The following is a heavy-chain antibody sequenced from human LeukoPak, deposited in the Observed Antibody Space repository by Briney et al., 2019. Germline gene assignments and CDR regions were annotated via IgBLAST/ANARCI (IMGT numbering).Heavy chain of an antibody. Sequence: PGGSLRLSCAAPGFTFSSYWMSWVRQAPGKGLEWVANIKQDGSEKYYVDSVKGRFTISRDNAKNSLYLQRNSLRAEDTAVYYCARDGEYYDFWSGYSVDYWGQGTLVTVSS. CDR2: IKQDGSEK. D-gene: IGHD3-3*01. CDR3: ARDGEYYDFWSGYSVDY. V-gene: IGHV3-7*01. J-gene: IGHJ4*02. CDR1: GFTFSSYW.